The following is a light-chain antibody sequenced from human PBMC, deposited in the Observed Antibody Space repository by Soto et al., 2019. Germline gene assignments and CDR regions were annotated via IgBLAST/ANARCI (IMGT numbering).Light chain of an antibody. CDR2: DAS. J-gene: IGKJ1*01. CDR1: QSISSW. V-gene: IGKV1-5*01. Sequence: DIQMTQSPSTLSASVGDRVTITCRASQSISSWVAWYQQKPWKDPKLPIYDASSLESGVPSRFSGSGSGTEFTLPISSLQPDDFATYYCQQYNSYSTFGQGTKVDIK. CDR3: QQYNSYST.